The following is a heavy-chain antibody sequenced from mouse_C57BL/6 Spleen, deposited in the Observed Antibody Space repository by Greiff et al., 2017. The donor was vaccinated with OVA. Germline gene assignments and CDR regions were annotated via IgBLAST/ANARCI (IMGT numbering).Heavy chain of an antibody. V-gene: IGHV5-4*03. CDR2: ISDGGSYT. CDR1: GFTFSSYA. Sequence: EVKLMESGGGLVKPGGSLKLSCAASGFTFSSYAMSWVRQTPEKRLEWVATISDGGSYTYYPDNVKGRFTISRDNAKNNLYLQMSHLKSEDTAMYYCARTGEHFDYWGQGTTLTVSS. CDR3: ARTGEHFDY. J-gene: IGHJ2*01. D-gene: IGHD4-1*01.